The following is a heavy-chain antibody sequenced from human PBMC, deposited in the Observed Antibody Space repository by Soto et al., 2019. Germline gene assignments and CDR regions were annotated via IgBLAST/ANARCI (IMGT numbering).Heavy chain of an antibody. V-gene: IGHV4-39*01. CDR3: ARHRKYYDILTGYYIPSHMDV. CDR1: GASISDSSYF. D-gene: IGHD3-9*01. Sequence: SETLSLTCTVSGASISDSSYFWGWIRQPPGKGLECIGSIYYSGITHYNPSLKSRVTISVDTSKNQFSLKLSSVTAADAAVYYCARHRKYYDILTGYYIPSHMDVWGQGTTVTVSS. J-gene: IGHJ6*02. CDR2: IYYSGIT.